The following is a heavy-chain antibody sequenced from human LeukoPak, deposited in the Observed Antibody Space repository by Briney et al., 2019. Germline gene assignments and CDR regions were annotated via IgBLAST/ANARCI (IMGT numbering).Heavy chain of an antibody. CDR1: GDSISSGGYS. V-gene: IGHV4-30-2*01. CDR3: ASGTTVTTLLY. CDR2: IYQSGRT. D-gene: IGHD4-11*01. Sequence: SETLSLTCTVSGDSISSGGYSWSWIRQPPGKGLELIAYIYQSGRTYYNPSLRSRVTISVDRSKNQFSLKLNSVTAADTAVYYCASGTTVTTLLYWGQGTLATVSS. J-gene: IGHJ4*02.